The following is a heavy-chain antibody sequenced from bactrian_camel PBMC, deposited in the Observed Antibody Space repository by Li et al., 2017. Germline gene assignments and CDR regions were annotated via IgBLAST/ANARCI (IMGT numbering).Heavy chain of an antibody. CDR2: NNNRDGST. D-gene: IGHD6*01. Sequence: QLVESGGALVQIGGSLRLSCASSRSALSGYDVSWARQAPGKGLEWLCNNNRDGSTYYADSAKGRFTISRDNAKSTLYLQLNSLKTEDMAMYYCATEAGGYWGRGTQVTVS. V-gene: IGHV3S1*01. J-gene: IGHJ6*01. CDR1: RSALSGYD. CDR3: ATEAGGY.